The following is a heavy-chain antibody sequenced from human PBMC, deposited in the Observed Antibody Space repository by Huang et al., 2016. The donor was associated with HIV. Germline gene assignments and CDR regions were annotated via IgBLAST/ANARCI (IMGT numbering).Heavy chain of an antibody. J-gene: IGHJ4*02. CDR1: GDFISSTNYY. V-gene: IGHV4-39*01. CDR2: VYQSGST. CDR3: ASQHIGAAATWF. Sequence: QLQLQESGPGQVKPSETLSLTCTVSGDFISSTNYYWGWIRQSPGKGLGWVGSVYQSGSTNYNPSLKSRVTLSVDTSRYQFSLRLNSVTAADTAVYYCASQHIGAAATWFWGRGTQVAVSS. D-gene: IGHD6-13*01.